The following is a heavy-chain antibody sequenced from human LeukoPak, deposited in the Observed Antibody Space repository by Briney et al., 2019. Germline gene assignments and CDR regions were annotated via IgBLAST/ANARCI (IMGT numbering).Heavy chain of an antibody. CDR2: IKQDGSGL. V-gene: IGHV3-7*03. J-gene: IGHJ4*02. D-gene: IGHD1/OR15-1a*01. CDR3: ARDPGRTGFDY. Sequence: GGSLRLSCAASGFTFNNYWMSWVRQAPGKGLEWVADIKQDGSGLYYVESVKGRFTISRDNAKNSLYLRMTSLRAEDTAVYYCARDPGRTGFDYWGQGTLVTVSS. CDR1: GFTFNNYW.